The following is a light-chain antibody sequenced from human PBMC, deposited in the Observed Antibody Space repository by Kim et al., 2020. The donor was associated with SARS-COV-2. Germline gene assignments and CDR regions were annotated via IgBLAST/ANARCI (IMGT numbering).Light chain of an antibody. Sequence: TLFGYVGARVTSTCRGSQSISTWLAWYQQKPGKAPKHLVYGASSLEGGVSSRFSGSGSVTVFTLTISRLQPDDFATYYCQQDNGYFGGGTKVDIK. CDR2: GAS. J-gene: IGKJ4*01. V-gene: IGKV1-5*01. CDR1: QSISTW. CDR3: QQDNGY.